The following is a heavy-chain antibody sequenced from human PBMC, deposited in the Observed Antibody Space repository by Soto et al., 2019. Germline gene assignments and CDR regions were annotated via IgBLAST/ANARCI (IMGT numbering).Heavy chain of an antibody. CDR3: ARGYYYYYGMDV. Sequence: GPSVKVSCKASGYTFTSYDINWVRQAPGQGLEWMGWINPNSGGTNYAQKFQGWVTMTRDTSISTAYMELSRLRSDDTAVYYCARGYYYYYGMDVWGQGTTVTVSS. CDR1: GYTFTSYD. CDR2: INPNSGGT. J-gene: IGHJ6*02. V-gene: IGHV1-2*04.